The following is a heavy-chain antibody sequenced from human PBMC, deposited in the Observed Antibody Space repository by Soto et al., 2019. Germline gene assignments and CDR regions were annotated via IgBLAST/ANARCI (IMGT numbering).Heavy chain of an antibody. CDR1: GFTFSSYA. CDR3: AKDWTWLQLTGYFDY. V-gene: IGHV3-23*01. D-gene: IGHD5-12*01. J-gene: IGHJ4*02. CDR2: ISGSGGST. Sequence: PGGSLRLSCAASGFTFSSYAMSWVRQAPGKGLEWVSAISGSGGSTYYADSVKGRFTISRDNSKNTLYLQMNSLRAEDTAVYYCAKDWTWLQLTGYFDYWGQGTLVTVSS.